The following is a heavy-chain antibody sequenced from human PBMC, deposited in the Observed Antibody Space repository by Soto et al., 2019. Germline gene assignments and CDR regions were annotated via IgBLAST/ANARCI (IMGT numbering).Heavy chain of an antibody. D-gene: IGHD3-3*02. Sequence: PGGSLRLSCAASGIMFGQYAMSWVRLAPGKGLEWVSGISGSGGSTYYADSVKGRFTISRDNSKKTLYLQMNSLRAEDTAVYYCAKAIFGVVIPPKGMDVWGQGTTGTVS. CDR3: AKAIFGVVIPPKGMDV. CDR1: GIMFGQYA. CDR2: ISGSGGST. V-gene: IGHV3-23*01. J-gene: IGHJ6*02.